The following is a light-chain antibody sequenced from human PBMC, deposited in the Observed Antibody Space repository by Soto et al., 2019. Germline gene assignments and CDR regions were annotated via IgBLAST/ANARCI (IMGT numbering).Light chain of an antibody. CDR3: QQYGSSSPWT. V-gene: IGKV3-20*01. Sequence: EIVLTQSPGTLSLSPGERATLSCRASQSVSSSYLAWYQQKPGQAPRLLIYGASNRATGIPDRFSGSGSGTDFTLTIRRLEPEDFAVYYCQQYGSSSPWTFGQGTKVDIK. CDR1: QSVSSSY. CDR2: GAS. J-gene: IGKJ1*01.